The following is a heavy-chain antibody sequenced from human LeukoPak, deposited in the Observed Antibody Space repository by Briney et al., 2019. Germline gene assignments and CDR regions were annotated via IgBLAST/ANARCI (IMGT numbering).Heavy chain of an antibody. D-gene: IGHD2-2*03. CDR1: GGSIKNYY. J-gene: IGHJ6*02. CDR2: IYYSGST. CDR3: ARAGYRSSTSCQWVPLV. V-gene: IGHV4-59*01. Sequence: SETLSLTCTVSGGSIKNYYWIWIRQSPGKGLEWIGYIYYSGSTNYNPSLKSRVIISVDTSKNQFSLKLNSVTVADTAVYYCARAGYRSSTSCQWVPLVWGQGTTVTVSS.